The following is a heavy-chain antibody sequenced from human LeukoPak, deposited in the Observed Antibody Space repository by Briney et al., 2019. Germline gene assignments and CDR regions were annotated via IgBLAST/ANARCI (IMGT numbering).Heavy chain of an antibody. CDR2: IYSGGST. J-gene: IGHJ4*02. CDR1: GFTVSSNY. CDR3: ATCSTVTTDDY. D-gene: IGHD4-17*01. Sequence: GGSLRLSCAASGFTVSSNYMSWVRQAPGKGLEWVSVIYSGGSTYYADSVKGRFTISRDNSKNTLYLQMNSLRAEDTAVYYCATCSTVTTDDYWGQGTLVTVSS. V-gene: IGHV3-66*01.